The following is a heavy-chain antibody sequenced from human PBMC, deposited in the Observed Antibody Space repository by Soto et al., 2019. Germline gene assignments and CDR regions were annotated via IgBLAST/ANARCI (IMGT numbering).Heavy chain of an antibody. CDR2: INTNNGDT. CDR1: GYTFINYA. J-gene: IGHJ5*02. CDR3: ARVDGSYGYNWFDL. V-gene: IGHV1-18*04. D-gene: IGHD1-26*01. Sequence: RASVKVSCKASGYTFINYAISWLRQAPGQGLEWMGWINTNNGDTNYSRNFQGRVTMTTATSTSTAYMELRSLRSDDTAVYYCARVDGSYGYNWFDLWGQGTLVTVSS.